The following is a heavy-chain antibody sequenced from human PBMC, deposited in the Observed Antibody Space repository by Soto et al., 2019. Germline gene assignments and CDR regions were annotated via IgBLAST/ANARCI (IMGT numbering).Heavy chain of an antibody. J-gene: IGHJ4*02. V-gene: IGHV4-59*01. CDR1: GGSISGYY. CDR3: ARESYYGSGATVVAY. CDR2: IYYSGTT. Sequence: QVQLQESGPGLVRPSETLSLTCTVSGGSISGYYWSWIRQPPGKGLEWIGYIYYSGTTSYNPSLNSRVTMPVATSKNQFSLKVNSVTAADTAVYYCARESYYGSGATVVAYWGQGTLVTVSS. D-gene: IGHD3-10*01.